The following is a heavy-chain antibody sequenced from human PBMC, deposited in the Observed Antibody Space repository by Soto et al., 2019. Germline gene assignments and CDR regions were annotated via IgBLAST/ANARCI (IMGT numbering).Heavy chain of an antibody. CDR2: ISTSSSYI. CDR1: GFTFSSYS. CDR3: ASPLGIVGATPVVDY. V-gene: IGHV3-21*01. D-gene: IGHD1-26*01. J-gene: IGHJ4*02. Sequence: EVQLVESGGGLVKPGESLRLFCAASGFTFSSYSMNWVRQAPGKGLEWVSSISTSSSYIYYADSVKGRFTISRDNAKNSLYLQMNSLRAEDTAVYYCASPLGIVGATPVVDYWGQGTLVTVSS.